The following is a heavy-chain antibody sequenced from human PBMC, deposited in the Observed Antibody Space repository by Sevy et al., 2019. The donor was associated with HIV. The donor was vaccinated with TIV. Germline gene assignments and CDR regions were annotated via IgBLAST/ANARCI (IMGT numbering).Heavy chain of an antibody. D-gene: IGHD3-10*01. CDR3: ARPYGSGSWEAFDI. CDR2: ISSSSNYI. CDR1: GFTFSTYT. V-gene: IGHV3-21*01. J-gene: IGHJ3*02. Sequence: GESLKISCAASGFTFSTYTMNWVRQAPGKGLEWVSSISSSSNYIYYADSMKGRFTISRDNANNSLYLQMNSLRAEDTAVYYCARPYGSGSWEAFDIWGQRTMVTDSS.